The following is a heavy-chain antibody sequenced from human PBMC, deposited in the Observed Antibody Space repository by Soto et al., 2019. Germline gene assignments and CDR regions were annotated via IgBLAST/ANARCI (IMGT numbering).Heavy chain of an antibody. CDR2: INPSGGST. V-gene: IGHV1-46*01. D-gene: IGHD3-22*01. CDR1: GYTFTSYY. Sequence: ASVKVSCKASGYTFTSYYMHWVRQAPGQGLEWMGIINPSGGSTRYAQKFQGRVTMTRDTSTSTVYMELSSLRSEDTAVYYCARVVIYDSSGYYFDYWGQGNLVTVSS. CDR3: ARVVIYDSSGYYFDY. J-gene: IGHJ4*02.